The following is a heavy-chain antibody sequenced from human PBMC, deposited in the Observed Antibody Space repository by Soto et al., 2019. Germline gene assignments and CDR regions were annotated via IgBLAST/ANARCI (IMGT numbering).Heavy chain of an antibody. V-gene: IGHV4-31*03. J-gene: IGHJ6*03. CDR1: CGSISRGGYY. CDR3: ARKDSGYADYMDV. CDR2: IYYSGGT. D-gene: IGHD5-12*01. Sequence: QVQLQESGPGLVKPSQTLSLTCTVSCGSISRGGYYWSCIRQHPGKGLEWIGYIYYSGGTYYNPSLKSRVTISVDTSENQFSLRLSSVTAADTAVYDCARKDSGYADYMDVWGKGTTVTVSS.